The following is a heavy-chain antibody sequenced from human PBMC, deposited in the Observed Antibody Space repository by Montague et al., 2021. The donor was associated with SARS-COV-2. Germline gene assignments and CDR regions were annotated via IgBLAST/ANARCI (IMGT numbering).Heavy chain of an antibody. CDR1: GGSISSSSYY. D-gene: IGHD3-22*01. Sequence: SETLSLTCTVSGGSISSSSYYWGWTRQPPGKGLEWIGSIYYSGSTYYNPSLKSRVTISVDTSKNQFSLKLSSVTAADTAVYYCASPAYYYDSSGSDAFDIWGQGTMVTVPS. CDR2: IYYSGST. V-gene: IGHV4-39*01. CDR3: ASPAYYYDSSGSDAFDI. J-gene: IGHJ3*02.